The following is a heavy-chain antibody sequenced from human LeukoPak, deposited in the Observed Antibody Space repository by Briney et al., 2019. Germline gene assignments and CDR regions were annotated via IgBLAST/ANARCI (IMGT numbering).Heavy chain of an antibody. Sequence: SETLSLTCTVSGGSISSYDWSWIRQPAGKGLEWIGYIYYSGSTNYNPSLKSRVTISVDTSKNQFSLKLSSVTAADTAVYYCARVMVGATWRPEFDHWGQGTLVTVSS. J-gene: IGHJ4*02. D-gene: IGHD1-26*01. V-gene: IGHV4-59*01. CDR1: GGSISSYD. CDR3: ARVMVGATWRPEFDH. CDR2: IYYSGST.